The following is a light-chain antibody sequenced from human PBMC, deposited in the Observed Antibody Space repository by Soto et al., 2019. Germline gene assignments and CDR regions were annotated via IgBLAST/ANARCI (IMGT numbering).Light chain of an antibody. V-gene: IGKV3-20*01. CDR1: QSVVNSQ. CDR3: QQDGDSPRT. J-gene: IGKJ2*01. CDR2: EAS. Sequence: ETVLTQSPGTLSLSPGDRATLSCRASQSVVNSQLAWLQQKPGQAPRLVIYEASSRATGIPDRFSGSGSGTDFTLTISRLEPEDFAAYYCQQDGDSPRTFGQGTNLEIK.